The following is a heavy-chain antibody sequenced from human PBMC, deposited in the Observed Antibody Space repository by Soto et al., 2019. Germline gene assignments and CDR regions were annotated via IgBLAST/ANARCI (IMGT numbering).Heavy chain of an antibody. CDR1: GFSLSTSGVG. J-gene: IGHJ5*02. CDR3: AHSLYDYVWGTTWFPP. Sequence: QITLKESGPTLVKPTQTLTLTCTFSGFSLSTSGVGVGWIRQPPGKALEWLALIYWDDDKRYSPSLKSRLTITKDPFNSQVVLTMTNMAPVYKATYYCAHSLYDYVWGTTWFPPLCQGPRVTFSS. D-gene: IGHD3-16*01. CDR2: IYWDDDK. V-gene: IGHV2-5*02.